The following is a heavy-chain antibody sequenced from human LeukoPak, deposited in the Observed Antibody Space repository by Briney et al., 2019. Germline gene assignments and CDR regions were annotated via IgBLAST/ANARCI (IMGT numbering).Heavy chain of an antibody. CDR2: IYYSGST. D-gene: IGHD2-15*01. Sequence: SQTLSLTCSVSGGSISSGGYYWSWIRQHPGKGLEWIGYIYYSGSTYYNPSLKSRVTISVDTSKNQFSLKLSSVTAADTAVYYCARLYCSGGSCYEENWFDPWGQGTLVTVSS. CDR1: GGSISSGGYY. CDR3: ARLYCSGGSCYEENWFDP. J-gene: IGHJ5*02. V-gene: IGHV4-31*03.